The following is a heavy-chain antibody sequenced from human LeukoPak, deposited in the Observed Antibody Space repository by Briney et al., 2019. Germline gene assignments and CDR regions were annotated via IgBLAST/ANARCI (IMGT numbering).Heavy chain of an antibody. CDR1: GFTFSSYE. CDR2: ISSSGSTI. J-gene: IGHJ4*02. D-gene: IGHD3-9*01. V-gene: IGHV3-48*03. CDR3: ARSGNYDILTGYPSYYFDY. Sequence: PGGSLRLSCAASGFTFSSYEMNWVRQAPGKGLEWVSYISSSGSTIYYADSVKGRFTISRDNSKNTLYLQMNSLRAEDTAVYYCARSGNYDILTGYPSYYFDYWGQGTLVTVSS.